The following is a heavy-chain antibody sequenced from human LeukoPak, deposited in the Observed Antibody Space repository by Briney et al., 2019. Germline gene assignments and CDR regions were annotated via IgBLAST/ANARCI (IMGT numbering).Heavy chain of an antibody. J-gene: IGHJ4*02. CDR3: AREPTVTTRYFDY. Sequence: GESLKISCKGSGYSFTSYWIGWVRQMPGKGLEWMGIIYPGDSDTRYSPSFQGQATISADKSISTAYLQWSSLKASDTAMYYCAREPTVTTRYFDYWGQGTLVTVSS. D-gene: IGHD4-17*01. V-gene: IGHV5-51*01. CDR2: IYPGDSDT. CDR1: GYSFTSYW.